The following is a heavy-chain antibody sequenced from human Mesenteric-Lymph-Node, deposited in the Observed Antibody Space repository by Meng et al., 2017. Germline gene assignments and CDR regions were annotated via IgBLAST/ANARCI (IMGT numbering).Heavy chain of an antibody. CDR3: ARDLGPQTGTTGSFDI. V-gene: IGHV4-39*07. D-gene: IGHD1-1*01. CDR1: GGSISSSHYY. Sequence: ESLKISSTVSGGSISSSHYYWGWVRQPPGKGLEWIGNIYYSGGSYYNPSLKSRVTISLDTSKNQFSLKLYSVTAADTAVYYCARDLGPQTGTTGSFDIWGQGTMVTVSS. CDR2: IYYSGGS. J-gene: IGHJ3*02.